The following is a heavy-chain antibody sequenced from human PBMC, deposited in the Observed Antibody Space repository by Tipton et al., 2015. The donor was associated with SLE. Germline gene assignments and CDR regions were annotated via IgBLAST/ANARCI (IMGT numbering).Heavy chain of an antibody. Sequence: TLSLTCTVSGASISSSSYYWGWTRQPPGKGLEWIGYTFYRGNTDYNPSLKSRVTISLDTSKNQFSLKLSSVTAADTALYFCARHLGAARSPWYYFYGMDVWGQGTTVTVSS. V-gene: IGHV4-61*05. CDR2: TFYRGNT. CDR3: ARHLGAARSPWYYFYGMDV. CDR1: GASISSSSYY. D-gene: IGHD6-6*01. J-gene: IGHJ6*02.